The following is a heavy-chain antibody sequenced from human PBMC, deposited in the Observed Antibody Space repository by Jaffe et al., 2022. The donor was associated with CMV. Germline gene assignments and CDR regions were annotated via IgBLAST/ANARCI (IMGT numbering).Heavy chain of an antibody. V-gene: IGHV1-2*02. CDR3: AREGRQQSDTGAFDI. J-gene: IGHJ3*02. Sequence: QEQLVQSGAEVKKPGASVKVSCKASGDTFSGHCMHWVRQAPGQGPEWMGWINFNSGNTGHAQKFQGRVTVTRDTYASTVYVDLYGLTSDDTAVYYCAREGRQQSDTGAFDIWGQGTTVTVSS. CDR1: GDTFSGHC. D-gene: IGHD4-4*01. CDR2: INFNSGNT.